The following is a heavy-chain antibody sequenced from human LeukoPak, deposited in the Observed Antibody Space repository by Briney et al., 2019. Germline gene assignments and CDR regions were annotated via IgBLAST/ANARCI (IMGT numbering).Heavy chain of an antibody. CDR3: AREFGYDYVWGSYRYVAPTWFDP. Sequence: GGSLRLSCAASGFTFSSYWMSWVRQAPGKGLEWVANIKQEGSEKYYVHTVKGRSTIYRDNAKNSLYLQMNSLRAEDTAVYSCAREFGYDYVWGSYRYVAPTWFDPWGQGTLVTVSS. V-gene: IGHV3-7*01. CDR2: IKQEGSEK. CDR1: GFTFSSYW. D-gene: IGHD3-16*02. J-gene: IGHJ5*02.